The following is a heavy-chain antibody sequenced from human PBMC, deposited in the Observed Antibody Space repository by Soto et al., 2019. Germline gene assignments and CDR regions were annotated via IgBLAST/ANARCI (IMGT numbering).Heavy chain of an antibody. D-gene: IGHD3-10*01. CDR3: ATSYGSGSRPFDN. Sequence: QVQLVQSGAEVKKPGSSVRVSCKASGDTFNFYTIHWVRQAPGQGLEWLGRIIPMVGMSNYAQRFQGRVTMIADKSTSTFYMQLSSLRSEDTALYYCATSYGSGSRPFDNWGQGTLVSVSS. J-gene: IGHJ5*02. V-gene: IGHV1-69*02. CDR2: IIPMVGMS. CDR1: GDTFNFYT.